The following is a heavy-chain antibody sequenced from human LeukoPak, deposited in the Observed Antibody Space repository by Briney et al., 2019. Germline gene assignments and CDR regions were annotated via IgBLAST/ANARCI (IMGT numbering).Heavy chain of an antibody. D-gene: IGHD2-21*02. CDR2: IWYDGSNK. V-gene: IGHV3-33*08. J-gene: IGHJ5*02. Sequence: GGSLRLSCTASGFSFSGHWMHWVRQAPGKGLEWVAVIWYDGSNKYYADSVKGRFTISRDNSKDTLYLQMNSLRAEDTAVYYCARDGSSYCGGDCYPGAWFDPWGQGTLVTVSS. CDR3: ARDGSSYCGGDCYPGAWFDP. CDR1: GFSFSGHW.